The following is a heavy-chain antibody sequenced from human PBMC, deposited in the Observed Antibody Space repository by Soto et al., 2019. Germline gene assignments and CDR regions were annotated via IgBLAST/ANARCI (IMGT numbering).Heavy chain of an antibody. Sequence: GGSLRLSCAASGFTFSSYGMHWVRQAPGKGLEWVAVIWYDGSNKYYADSVKGRFTISRDNSKNTLYLQMNSLRAEDTAVYYCAREVGYCSSTSCQYTWVMDVWGKGTTVTVSS. V-gene: IGHV3-33*01. CDR1: GFTFSSYG. D-gene: IGHD2-2*01. J-gene: IGHJ6*03. CDR2: IWYDGSNK. CDR3: AREVGYCSSTSCQYTWVMDV.